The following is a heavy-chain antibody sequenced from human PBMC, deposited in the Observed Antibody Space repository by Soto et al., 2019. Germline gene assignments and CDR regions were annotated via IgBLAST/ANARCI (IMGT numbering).Heavy chain of an antibody. Sequence: ASVKVSCKASGYTFTSYGISWVRQAPGQGLEWMGWVSAYNGNTNYAQKLQGRVTMTTDTSTSTAYMELRSLRSDDTAVYYCARDSRAVAGPIYYYYGMDVWGQGTTVTVSS. CDR1: GYTFTSYG. V-gene: IGHV1-18*04. J-gene: IGHJ6*02. CDR3: ARDSRAVAGPIYYYYGMDV. CDR2: VSAYNGNT. D-gene: IGHD6-19*01.